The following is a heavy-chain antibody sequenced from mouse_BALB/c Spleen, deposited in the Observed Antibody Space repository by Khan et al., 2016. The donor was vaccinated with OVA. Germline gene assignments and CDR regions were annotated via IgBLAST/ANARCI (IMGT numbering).Heavy chain of an antibody. J-gene: IGHJ3*01. CDR1: GYSFTSYY. V-gene: IGHV1S135*01. CDR2: IDPFSGGT. Sequence: VQLMESGPELMKPGASVKISCKASGYSFTSYYIHWVMQSHGKSLEWIGYIDPFSGGTTYNQKFKGKATLTVDKSSSTAYIHLSSLTSEDSAVYDCTRHGYVAWFTYWGQGTLVTVSA. D-gene: IGHD2-2*01. CDR3: TRHGYVAWFTY.